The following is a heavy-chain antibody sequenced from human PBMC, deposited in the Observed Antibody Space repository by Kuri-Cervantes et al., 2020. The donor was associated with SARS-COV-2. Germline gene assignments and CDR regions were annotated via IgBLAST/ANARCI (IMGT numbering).Heavy chain of an antibody. V-gene: IGHV3-53*01. CDR2: MYNGGAT. J-gene: IGHJ4*02. CDR3: AKDPVAGTWGDNFDY. CDR1: GFAVSSYY. D-gene: IGHD6-19*01. Sequence: GESLKISCAASGFAVSSYYMTWVRQPPGLGLEWVSVMYNGGATYYADSVKGRFTISRDNSKNTLYLQMNSLRAEDTAVYYCAKDPVAGTWGDNFDYWGQGTLVTVSS.